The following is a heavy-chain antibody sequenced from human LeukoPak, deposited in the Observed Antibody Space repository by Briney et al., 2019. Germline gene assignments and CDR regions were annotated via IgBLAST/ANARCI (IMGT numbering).Heavy chain of an antibody. D-gene: IGHD1-26*01. Sequence: PSETLSLTCSVSGDSIRSHYWSWIRQPPGKRPEWIGHVFFTGSTIYNPTLEGRVTISIDTSGSQFSLKLTSVTAADTAVYYCARVEWELLGAHLWGQGILLSVSS. J-gene: IGHJ4*02. CDR2: VFFTGST. CDR3: ARVEWELLGAHL. V-gene: IGHV4-59*11. CDR1: GDSIRSHY.